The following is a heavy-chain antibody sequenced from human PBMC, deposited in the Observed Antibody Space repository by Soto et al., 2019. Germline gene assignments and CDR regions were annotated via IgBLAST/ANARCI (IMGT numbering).Heavy chain of an antibody. D-gene: IGHD3-10*01. Sequence: QVQLQESGPGLVKPSETLSLTCTVSGDSISRYYWSWIRLSPGKGLEWIGYIYYSGETNYNPSVKSRVTISVDRTKNPFSLKVSSVTAADTAVYYCARDQGGEFLKGSGMDGWGQGTTVTVSS. V-gene: IGHV4-59*01. CDR1: GDSISRYY. CDR2: IYYSGET. J-gene: IGHJ6*02. CDR3: ARDQGGEFLKGSGMDG.